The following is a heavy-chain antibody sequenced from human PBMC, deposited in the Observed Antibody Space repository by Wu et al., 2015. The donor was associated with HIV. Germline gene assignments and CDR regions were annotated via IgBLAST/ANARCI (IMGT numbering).Heavy chain of an antibody. V-gene: IGHV1-2*02. CDR3: AREIRYGVVVPAAILGEAWLIEGLDY. J-gene: IGHJ4*02. D-gene: IGHD2-2*01. CDR2: INPNSGGT. Sequence: QVQLVQSGAEVKKPGASVKVSCKASGYTFIGYYMHWVRQAPGQGLEWMGWINPNSGGTNYAQKFQGRVTMTRDTSISTAYMELSRLRSDDTAVYYCAREIRYGVVVPAAILGEAWLIEGLDYWGQGTLVTVSS. CDR1: GYTFIGYY.